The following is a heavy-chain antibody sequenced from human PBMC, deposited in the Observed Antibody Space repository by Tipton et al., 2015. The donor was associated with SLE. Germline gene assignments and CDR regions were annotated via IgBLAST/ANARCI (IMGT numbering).Heavy chain of an antibody. D-gene: IGHD6-19*01. V-gene: IGHV3-48*03. CDR3: ARDRGSGWYGDY. J-gene: IGHJ4*02. Sequence: SLRLSCAASGFTFSSYEMNWVRQAPGKGLEWVSYISSSGSTIYYADSVKGRFTISRDNAKNSLYLQMNSLRAEDTAVYYCARDRGSGWYGDYWGQGTLVTVSS. CDR2: ISSSGSTI. CDR1: GFTFSSYE.